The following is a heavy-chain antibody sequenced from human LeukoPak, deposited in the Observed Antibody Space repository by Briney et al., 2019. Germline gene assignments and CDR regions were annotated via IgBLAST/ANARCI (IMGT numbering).Heavy chain of an antibody. CDR1: GFTFSSYA. CDR3: ARVPPSAHQMLSSDY. D-gene: IGHD2-2*01. CDR2: ISYDGSNK. V-gene: IGHV3-30-3*01. J-gene: IGHJ4*02. Sequence: GGSLRLSCAASGFTFSSYAMHWVRQAPGKGLEWVAVISYDGSNKYYADSVKGRFTISRDNSKNTLYLQMNSLRAEDTAVYYCARVPPSAHQMLSSDYWGQGTQVTVSS.